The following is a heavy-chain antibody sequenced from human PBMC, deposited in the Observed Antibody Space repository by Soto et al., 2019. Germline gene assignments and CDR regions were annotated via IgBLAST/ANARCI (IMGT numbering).Heavy chain of an antibody. CDR1: GGSFTDYY. CDR3: ARGRQRPSAAYKGHGYYGMDV. J-gene: IGHJ6*02. Sequence: XETLSLTCAVYGGSFTDYYWSWIRQPPGKGLEWIGEVTRTGSFDSNPSLDSRATISVYTTKNQFSLKLSSVTTADKALYYCARGRQRPSAAYKGHGYYGMDVWGQGTTVTVSS. CDR2: VTRTGSF. D-gene: IGHD2-2*01. V-gene: IGHV4-34*01.